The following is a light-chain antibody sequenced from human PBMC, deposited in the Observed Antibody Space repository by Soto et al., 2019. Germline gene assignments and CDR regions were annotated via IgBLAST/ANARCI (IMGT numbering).Light chain of an antibody. CDR3: QQSYSTPIT. J-gene: IGKJ5*01. Sequence: DIQMTQSPSSLSASVGDRVTITFLASENINTYLHWYHQKPGQAPELLIYAASSLHSGVPSRFSGSGSGTEFTLTISSLQPEDFATYYCQQSYSTPITFGQGTRLEIK. V-gene: IGKV1-39*01. CDR1: ENINTY. CDR2: AAS.